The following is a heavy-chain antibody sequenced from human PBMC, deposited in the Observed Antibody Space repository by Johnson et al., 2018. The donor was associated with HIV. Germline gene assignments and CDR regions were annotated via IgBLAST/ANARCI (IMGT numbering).Heavy chain of an antibody. CDR1: GFTFSSFA. CDR2: ISYDGSDK. V-gene: IGHV3-30-3*01. D-gene: IGHD2-15*01. Sequence: LVESGGGVVQPGRSLRLSCAASGFTFSSFAIHWVRQAPGKGLAWVAVISYDGSDKYYADSVKGRFTISRDNSKNTLYLQMNSLRAEDTAVYYCATPQEGYSAFDIWGQGTMVTVSS. CDR3: ATPQEGYSAFDI. J-gene: IGHJ3*02.